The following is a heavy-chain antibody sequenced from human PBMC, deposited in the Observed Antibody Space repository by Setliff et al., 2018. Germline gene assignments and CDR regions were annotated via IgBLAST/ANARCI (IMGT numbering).Heavy chain of an antibody. Sequence: GGSLRLSCAASGFTFSSYWMSWVRQAPGKGLEWVANIKQDGSEKYYVDSVKGRFTISRDNAKNSLYLQMNDLRAEDTAVYYCAKDLASWSPDRWGLGTLVTVSS. D-gene: IGHD3-3*01. CDR1: GFTFSSYW. J-gene: IGHJ4*02. V-gene: IGHV3-7*03. CDR3: AKDLASWSPDR. CDR2: IKQDGSEK.